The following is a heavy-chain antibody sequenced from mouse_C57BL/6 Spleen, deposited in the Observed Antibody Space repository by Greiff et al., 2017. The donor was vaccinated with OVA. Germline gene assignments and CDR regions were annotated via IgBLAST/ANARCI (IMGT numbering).Heavy chain of an antibody. V-gene: IGHV1-55*01. CDR1: GYTFTSYW. Sequence: QVQLQQSGAELVKPGASVKMSCKASGYTFTSYWITWLKQRPGQGLEWIGAIYPGSGSTNYNEKFKNKATLTVDTSSSTAYMQLSSLTSEDYSVYNCARRDYYGTGCAMDYWGQGTSVTVSS. D-gene: IGHD1-1*01. J-gene: IGHJ4*01. CDR2: IYPGSGST. CDR3: ARRDYYGTGCAMDY.